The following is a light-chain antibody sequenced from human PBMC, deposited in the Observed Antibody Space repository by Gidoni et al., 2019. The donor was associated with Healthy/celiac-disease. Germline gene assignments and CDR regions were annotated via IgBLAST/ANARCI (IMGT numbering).Light chain of an antibody. CDR2: DNN. J-gene: IGLJ2*01. CDR1: SSNTGKNN. CDR3: GTWNSSLSAVV. Sequence: QPVLPQPPSVSAAPGQTVTISCSGSSSNTGKNNVSWYQQRPATAPKLLIYDNNKRPSGIHDRVSGSKSGTSATLGITELQTGDEADYYCGTWNSSLSAVVFGGGTKLTVL. V-gene: IGLV1-51*01.